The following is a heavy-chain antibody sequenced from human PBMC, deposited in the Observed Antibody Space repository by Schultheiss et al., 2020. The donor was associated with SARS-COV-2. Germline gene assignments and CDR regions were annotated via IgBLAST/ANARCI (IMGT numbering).Heavy chain of an antibody. Sequence: GGSLRLSCAASGFTFSSYGMHWVRQAPGKGLEWVAVISYDGSNKYYADSVKGRFTISRDNSKNSLYLQMNSLRAEDTAVYYCARSPTYSGYDWSDYWGQGTLVTVSS. V-gene: IGHV3-30*03. D-gene: IGHD5-12*01. CDR3: ARSPTYSGYDWSDY. CDR1: GFTFSSYG. CDR2: ISYDGSNK. J-gene: IGHJ4*02.